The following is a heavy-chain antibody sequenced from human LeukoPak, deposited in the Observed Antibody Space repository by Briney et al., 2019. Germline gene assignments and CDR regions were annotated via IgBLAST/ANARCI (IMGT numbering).Heavy chain of an antibody. Sequence: ASVKVSCKASGYTFTSYYMHWVRQAPGQGLEWMGIINPSGGSTSYAQKFQGRVTMTRDMSTSTAYMELSSLRSEDMAVYYCARDGRGYSYGYVGYYYMDVWGKGTTVTVSS. CDR2: INPSGGST. V-gene: IGHV1-46*01. J-gene: IGHJ6*03. D-gene: IGHD5-18*01. CDR1: GYTFTSYY. CDR3: ARDGRGYSYGYVGYYYMDV.